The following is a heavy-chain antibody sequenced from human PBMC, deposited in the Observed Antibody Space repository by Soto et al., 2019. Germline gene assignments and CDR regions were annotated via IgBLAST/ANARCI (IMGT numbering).Heavy chain of an antibody. D-gene: IGHD2-21*02. CDR1: GGSISSGGYY. J-gene: IGHJ4*02. Sequence: QVQLQESGPGLVKPSQTLSLTCTVSGGSISSGGYYWSWIRQHPGKGLEWIGYIYYSGSTYYNPSLTSRVTISVDTSKNQFPLKLSSVTAADTAVYYCARVAYCGGDCYLDYWGQGTLVTVSS. CDR3: ARVAYCGGDCYLDY. V-gene: IGHV4-31*03. CDR2: IYYSGST.